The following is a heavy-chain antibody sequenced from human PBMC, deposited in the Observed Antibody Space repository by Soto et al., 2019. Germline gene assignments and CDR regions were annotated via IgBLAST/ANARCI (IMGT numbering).Heavy chain of an antibody. Sequence: PGGSLRLSCAASGFTFSSYAMSWVRQAPGKGLEWVSAISGSGGSTYYADSVKGRFTISRDNSKNTLYLQMNSLRAEDTAVYYCAKDTTTVTTGAPDAFDIWGQGTMVTFS. V-gene: IGHV3-23*01. CDR3: AKDTTTVTTGAPDAFDI. CDR2: ISGSGGST. CDR1: GFTFSSYA. J-gene: IGHJ3*02. D-gene: IGHD4-4*01.